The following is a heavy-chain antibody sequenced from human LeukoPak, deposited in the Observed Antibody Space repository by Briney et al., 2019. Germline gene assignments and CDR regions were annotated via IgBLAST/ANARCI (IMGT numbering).Heavy chain of an antibody. CDR3: ASRSVPAAREGHYYYYGMDV. Sequence: SVKVSCKASGGTFSSYAISWVRQAPGQGLEWMGGIIPIFGTANYAQKFQGRVTITADNSTSTAYMELSSLRSEDTAVYYCASRSVPAAREGHYYYYGMDVWGKGTTVTVSS. CDR2: IIPIFGTA. CDR1: GGTFSSYA. V-gene: IGHV1-69*06. J-gene: IGHJ6*04. D-gene: IGHD2-2*01.